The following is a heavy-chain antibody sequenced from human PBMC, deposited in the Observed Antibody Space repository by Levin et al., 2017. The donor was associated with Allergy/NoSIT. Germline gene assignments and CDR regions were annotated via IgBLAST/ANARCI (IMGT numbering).Heavy chain of an antibody. V-gene: IGHV3-74*01. CDR2: INNDGTST. CDR1: GFTFNTYW. CDR3: AGGWEPDAFDI. D-gene: IGHD1-26*01. Sequence: ASVKVSCAASGFTFNTYWMHWVRQAPGTGLVWVSRINNDGTSTTYADVVKGRFTISRDNAKKTAYLEMNSLRAEDTAVYYCAGGWEPDAFDIWGHGTMVTVSP. J-gene: IGHJ3*02.